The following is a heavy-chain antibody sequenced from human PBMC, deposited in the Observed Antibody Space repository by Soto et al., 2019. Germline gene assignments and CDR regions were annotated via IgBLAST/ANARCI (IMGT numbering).Heavy chain of an antibody. D-gene: IGHD6-6*01. CDR1: GFTFSSYG. CDR2: IWYDGSNK. V-gene: IGHV3-33*01. Sequence: GGSLRLSCAASGFTFSSYGMHWVRQAPGKGLEWVAVIWYDGSNKYYADPVKGRFTISRDNSKKTLYLQMNSLRAEDTAVYYCARDLRYSSSFSLVYYYYGMDVWGQGTTVTVSS. J-gene: IGHJ6*02. CDR3: ARDLRYSSSFSLVYYYYGMDV.